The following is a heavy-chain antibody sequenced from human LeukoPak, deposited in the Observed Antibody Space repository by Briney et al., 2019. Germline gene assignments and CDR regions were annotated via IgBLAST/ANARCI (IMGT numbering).Heavy chain of an antibody. Sequence: SETLSLTCAVSGYSISSGYYWGWLRQPPGKGLEWVGRIVHGGSTYYNPSLKSRVNMSVDTSKNQISLKLSSVTAADTAVYYCARASGSYGSGSYYYYGMDVWGKGTTVTVSS. CDR2: IVHGGST. V-gene: IGHV4-38-2*01. CDR1: GYSISSGYY. CDR3: ARASGSYGSGSYYYYGMDV. D-gene: IGHD3-10*01. J-gene: IGHJ6*04.